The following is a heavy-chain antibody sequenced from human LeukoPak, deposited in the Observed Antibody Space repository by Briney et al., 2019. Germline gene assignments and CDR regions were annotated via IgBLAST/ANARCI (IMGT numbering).Heavy chain of an antibody. J-gene: IGHJ5*02. D-gene: IGHD2-15*01. CDR3: AKDHQDIVVVVAGAVNWFDP. CDR1: GFTFSSYA. Sequence: GGSLRPSCAASGFTFSSYAMSWVRQAPGKGLEWVSAISGSGGSTYYADSVKGRFTISRDNSKNTLYLQMNSLRAEDTAVYYCAKDHQDIVVVVAGAVNWFDPWGQGTLVTVSS. CDR2: ISGSGGST. V-gene: IGHV3-23*01.